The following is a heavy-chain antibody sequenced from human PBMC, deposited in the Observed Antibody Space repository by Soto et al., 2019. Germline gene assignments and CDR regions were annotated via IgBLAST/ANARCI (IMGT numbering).Heavy chain of an antibody. CDR1: GYSFTSYG. J-gene: IGHJ4*02. D-gene: IGHD5-18*01. CDR3: ARGLNGYSHYFDY. Sequence: ASVKVSCKASGYSFTSYGINWVRQAPGQGLEWMGWINAGNGNTKYSQKFQGRVTITRDTSASTAYMELSSLRSEDTAVYYCARGLNGYSHYFDYWGQGTLVTVSS. CDR2: INAGNGNT. V-gene: IGHV1-3*01.